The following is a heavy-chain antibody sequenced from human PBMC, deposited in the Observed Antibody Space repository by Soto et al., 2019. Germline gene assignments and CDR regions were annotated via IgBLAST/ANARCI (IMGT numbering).Heavy chain of an antibody. J-gene: IGHJ4*02. CDR1: GGTFSSYA. V-gene: IGHV1-69*13. D-gene: IGHD3-10*01. CDR2: IIPIFGTA. Sequence: GASVKVSCKASGGTFSSYAISWVRQAPGQGLEWMGGIIPIFGTANYAQKFQGGVTITADESTSTAYMELSSLRSEDTAVYYCARDYYGSGSYYKPFGYWGQGTLVTVSS. CDR3: ARDYYGSGSYYKPFGY.